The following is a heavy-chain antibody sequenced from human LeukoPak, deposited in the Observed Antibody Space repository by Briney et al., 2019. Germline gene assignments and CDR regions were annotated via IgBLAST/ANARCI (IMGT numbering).Heavy chain of an antibody. CDR3: ARANSGSYYGVFDY. V-gene: IGHV3-30*03. CDR1: GFTFSSYG. J-gene: IGHJ4*02. Sequence: GGSLRLSCAASGFTFSSYGMHWVRQAPGKGLEWVAVISYDGSNKYYADSVKGRFTISRDNSKNTLYLQMNSPRAEDTAVYYCARANSGSYYGVFDYWGQGTLVTVSS. CDR2: ISYDGSNK. D-gene: IGHD1-26*01.